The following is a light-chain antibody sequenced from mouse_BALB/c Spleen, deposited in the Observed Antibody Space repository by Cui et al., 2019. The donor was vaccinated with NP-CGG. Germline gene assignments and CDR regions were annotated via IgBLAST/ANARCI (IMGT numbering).Light chain of an antibody. J-gene: IGLJ1*01. Sequence: QAVVTQDSALTTSPGEIVTLTCRSSTGAVTTSNYANWVQEKPDHLFTGLIGGTNNRAPGVPARFSGSLIGDKAALTITGAQTEDEAIYFCTLWYSNHWVFGGGTKLTVL. CDR2: GTN. CDR3: TLWYSNHWV. V-gene: IGLV1*01. CDR1: TGAVTTSNY.